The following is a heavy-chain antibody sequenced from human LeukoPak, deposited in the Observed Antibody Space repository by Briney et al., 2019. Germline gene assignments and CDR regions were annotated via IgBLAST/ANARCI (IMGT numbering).Heavy chain of an antibody. J-gene: IGHJ6*03. CDR2: ISSSGSTI. CDR3: ARAVVTGYYYYYMDV. CDR1: GFTFSDYY. Sequence: GGSLRLSCAASGFTFSDYYMSWIRQAPGKGLEWVSYISSSGSTIYYADSVKGRFTISRDNSKNTLYLQMNSLRAEDTAVYYCARAVVTGYYYYYMDVWGKGTTVTVSS. V-gene: IGHV3-11*04. D-gene: IGHD4-23*01.